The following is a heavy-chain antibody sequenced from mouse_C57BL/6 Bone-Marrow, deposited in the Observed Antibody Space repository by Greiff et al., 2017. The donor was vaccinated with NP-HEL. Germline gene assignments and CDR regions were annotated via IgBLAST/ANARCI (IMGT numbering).Heavy chain of an antibody. V-gene: IGHV5-9*01. J-gene: IGHJ1*03. CDR3: ARHEDYYGSSWYFDV. CDR1: GFTFSSYT. Sequence: EVMLVESGGGLVKPGGSLKLSCAASGFTFSSYTMSWVRQTPEKRLEWVATISGGGGNTYYPDSVKGRFTISRDNAKNTLYLQMSSLRSEDTALYYCARHEDYYGSSWYFDVWGTGTTVTVSS. CDR2: ISGGGGNT. D-gene: IGHD1-1*01.